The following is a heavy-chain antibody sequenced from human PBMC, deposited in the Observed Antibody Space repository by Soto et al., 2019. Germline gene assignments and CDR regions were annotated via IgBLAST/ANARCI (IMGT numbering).Heavy chain of an antibody. CDR1: GVSISSGSY. V-gene: IGHV4-61*01. J-gene: IGHJ4*02. Sequence: PSETLSLTCTVSGVSISSGSYWSWIRQPPGKGLEWLGYVYYTGSTNYSPSLRSRVSISVDTSKNEFSLRLSSVTAADTAVYFCARSVAVPGAHIDYWGQGTPVTVSS. D-gene: IGHD6-19*01. CDR3: ARSVAVPGAHIDY. CDR2: VYYTGST.